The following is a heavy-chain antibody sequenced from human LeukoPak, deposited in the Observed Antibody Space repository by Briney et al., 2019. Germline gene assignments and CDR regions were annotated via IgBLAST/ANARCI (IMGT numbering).Heavy chain of an antibody. CDR3: ARARNYYDSSDYYYEGDAFDI. Sequence: PSETLSLTRTVSDGSISSYYWSWIRQPPGKGLEWIGYIYNSGSTNYNPSLKSRVTISVDTSKKQFSLKLSSVTATDTAVYFCARARNYYDSSDYYYEGDAFDIWGQGTMVTVSS. CDR1: DGSISSYY. J-gene: IGHJ3*02. V-gene: IGHV4-59*01. D-gene: IGHD3-22*01. CDR2: IYNSGST.